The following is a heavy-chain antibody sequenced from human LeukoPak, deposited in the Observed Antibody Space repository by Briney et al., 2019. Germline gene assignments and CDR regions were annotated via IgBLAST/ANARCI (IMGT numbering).Heavy chain of an antibody. D-gene: IGHD5-18*01. V-gene: IGHV3-49*04. Sequence: GGSLRLSCTASGFTFGDYAMSWVRQAPGKGLEWVGFLSSKAYGGTTEYAASVNGRFTISRDDSKRIAYLQMNSLKSEDTAVYYCTGGFDGLWSFYFDYWGQGTLVTVSS. J-gene: IGHJ4*02. CDR1: GFTFGDYA. CDR2: LSSKAYGGTT. CDR3: TGGFDGLWSFYFDY.